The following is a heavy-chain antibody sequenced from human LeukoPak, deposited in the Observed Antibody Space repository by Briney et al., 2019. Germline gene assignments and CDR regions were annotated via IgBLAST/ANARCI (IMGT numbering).Heavy chain of an antibody. CDR1: GGSMSRYY. CDR3: ARSSTGSYFDY. Sequence: SETLSLTCTVSGGSMSRYYWSWIRQPPGKGLEWIGYMYYSGSNKYNPSLKSRFTISVDTSKNQFSLKLSSVTAADTAVYYCARSSTGSYFDYWGQGTLVTVSS. CDR2: MYYSGSN. J-gene: IGHJ4*02. D-gene: IGHD3-3*02. V-gene: IGHV4-59*01.